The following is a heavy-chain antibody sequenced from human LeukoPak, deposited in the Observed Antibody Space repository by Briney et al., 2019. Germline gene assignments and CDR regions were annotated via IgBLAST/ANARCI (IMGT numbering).Heavy chain of an antibody. CDR3: ARYSRNDDYILDY. V-gene: IGHV4-59*01. D-gene: IGHD4-17*01. J-gene: IGHJ4*02. CDR1: GASINNKY. CDR2: IYYSGST. Sequence: SETLSLTCTVSGASINNKYWSWIRQPPGKGLEWIGYIYYSGSTNYNPSLKSRVTMSVDTSMNQFSLKVSSLTAADTAVYYCARYSRNDDYILDYWGQGILVTVPS.